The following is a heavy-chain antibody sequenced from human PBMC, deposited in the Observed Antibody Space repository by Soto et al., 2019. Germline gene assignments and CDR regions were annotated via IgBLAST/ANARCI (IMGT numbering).Heavy chain of an antibody. CDR3: ASYPDWFDP. CDR1: GYTRTELS. V-gene: IGHV1-24*01. CDR2: FDPEDGET. J-gene: IGHJ5*02. D-gene: IGHD3-16*01. Sequence: DSVKVSCNVSGYTRTELSMNLVRHAPGKGREWMGGFDPEDGETIYAQKFQGRVTMTEDTSTDTAYMELSSLRSEDTAVYYCASYPDWFDPWGKGTLVT.